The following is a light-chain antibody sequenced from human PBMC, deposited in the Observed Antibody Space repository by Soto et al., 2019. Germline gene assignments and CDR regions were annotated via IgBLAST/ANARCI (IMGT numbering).Light chain of an antibody. Sequence: QSALTQPPSASGSPGQSVTISCTGTSSDVGGYNYVSWYQQHPGKAPQLMIYEVSKRPSGVPHRFSGSKSGNTASLTVSGLQAEDEADYYCSSYAGSNNLPVVFGGGTKVTVL. V-gene: IGLV2-8*01. CDR1: SSDVGGYNY. CDR2: EVS. CDR3: SSYAGSNNLPVV. J-gene: IGLJ2*01.